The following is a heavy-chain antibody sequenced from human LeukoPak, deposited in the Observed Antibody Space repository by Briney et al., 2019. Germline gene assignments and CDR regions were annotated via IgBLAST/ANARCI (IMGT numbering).Heavy chain of an antibody. V-gene: IGHV3-30-3*01. Sequence: PTGRSPRLSCAASGFTFSSYAMHWVRQAPGKGLEWVAVISYDGSNKYYADSVKGRFTISRDNSKNTLYLQMNSLRAEDTAVYYCARDGACSSTSCYTKFGLYYYYGMDVWGQGTTVTVSS. CDR2: ISYDGSNK. CDR1: GFTFSSYA. CDR3: ARDGACSSTSCYTKFGLYYYYGMDV. J-gene: IGHJ6*02. D-gene: IGHD2-2*02.